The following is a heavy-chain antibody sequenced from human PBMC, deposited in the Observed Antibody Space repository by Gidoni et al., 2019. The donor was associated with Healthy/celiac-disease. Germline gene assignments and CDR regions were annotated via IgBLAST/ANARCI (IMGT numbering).Heavy chain of an antibody. V-gene: IGHV3-43*02. CDR1: GFPFDDYA. CDR2: ISWDGGST. J-gene: IGHJ4*02. Sequence: EVQLVESGGGVVQPGGSLRLSCAASGFPFDDYAMHWVRQAPGKGLEWVSLISWDGGSTYYADSVKGRFTISRDNSKNSLYLQMNSLRTEDTALYYCAKDSKWNSYGYPSLDYWGQGTLVTVSS. CDR3: AKDSKWNSYGYPSLDY. D-gene: IGHD5-18*01.